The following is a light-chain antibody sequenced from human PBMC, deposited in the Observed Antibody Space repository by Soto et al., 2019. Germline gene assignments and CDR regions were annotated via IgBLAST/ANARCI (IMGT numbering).Light chain of an antibody. CDR2: VEVSGIY. CDR1: SGHSGYI. J-gene: IGLJ2*01. Sequence: QPVLTQSSAASASLGSSVKLTCTLSSGHSGYIIAWHLQQPGQAPRYLMRVEVSGIYNKGSGVPDRFSGSSSGADRHLVISNLQSEDEADYYCETWDNDNVVFGGGTKLIVL. V-gene: IGLV4-60*03. CDR3: ETWDNDNVV.